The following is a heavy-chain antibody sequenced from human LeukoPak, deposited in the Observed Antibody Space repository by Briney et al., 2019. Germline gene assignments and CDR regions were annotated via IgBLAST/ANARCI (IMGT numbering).Heavy chain of an antibody. Sequence: SQTLSLTCAVSGGSISIYYWSWVPRPPEKGLEGIRDINFSWSTNYNPSLTSRVTISLDTSKNQFSLQLSSVTAADTAVYYCARGAERSSPWHDFDIWGQGTMVTVSS. D-gene: IGHD3-16*01. V-gene: IGHV4-4*08. CDR3: ARGAERSSPWHDFDI. CDR2: INFSWST. CDR1: GGSISIYY. J-gene: IGHJ3*02.